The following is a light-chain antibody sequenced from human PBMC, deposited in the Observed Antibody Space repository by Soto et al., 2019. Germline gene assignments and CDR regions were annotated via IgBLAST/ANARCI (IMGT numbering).Light chain of an antibody. Sequence: DSQMTQSPSTLSGSVGDRVAIACRASQTISSWLALYQQKPGKAHKLLIYKASTLKSGVPSRFSGSGSGTEFTLTISSLQPDDFATYYCQHYNSYSEAFGQGTTV. CDR2: KAS. V-gene: IGKV1-5*03. CDR1: QTISSW. J-gene: IGKJ1*01. CDR3: QHYNSYSEA.